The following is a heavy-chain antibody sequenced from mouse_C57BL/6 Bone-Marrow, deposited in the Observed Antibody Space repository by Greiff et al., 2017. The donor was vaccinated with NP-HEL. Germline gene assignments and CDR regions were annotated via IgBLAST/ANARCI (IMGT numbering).Heavy chain of an antibody. V-gene: IGHV1-64*01. CDR3: FLYYYAMDY. CDR2: IHPHSGST. CDR1: GYTFTSYW. J-gene: IGHJ4*01. Sequence: QVQLQQPGAELVKPGASVKLSCKASGYTFTSYWMHWVKQRPGQGLEWIGMIHPHSGSTKYNEKFKSKATLTVDKSSSTAYMQLSSLTSEDSAVYYCFLYYYAMDYWGQGTSVTVSS.